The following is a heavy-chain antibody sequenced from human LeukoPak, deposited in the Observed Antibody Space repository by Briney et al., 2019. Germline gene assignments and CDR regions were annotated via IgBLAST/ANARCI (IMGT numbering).Heavy chain of an antibody. Sequence: SQTLSLTCTVSGGSISSGDYYWIWNRQPPGQGLEWIGYIYYSGSTYYNPSLKSQVTISVDTSMNQFSLKLSSVTAAVTAVYYCASVAVATFSSYYFDYWGQGTLVTVSS. J-gene: IGHJ4*02. CDR1: GGSISSGDYY. CDR3: ASVAVATFSSYYFDY. D-gene: IGHD5-12*01. V-gene: IGHV4-30-4*08. CDR2: IYYSGST.